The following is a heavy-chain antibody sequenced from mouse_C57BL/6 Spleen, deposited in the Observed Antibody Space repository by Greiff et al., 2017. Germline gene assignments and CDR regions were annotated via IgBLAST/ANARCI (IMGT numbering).Heavy chain of an antibody. D-gene: IGHD2-1*01. V-gene: IGHV14-1*01. CDR3: TVIYYGNYDAMDY. CDR1: GFNIKDYY. CDR2: IDPEDGDT. Sequence: EVKLQESGAELVRPGASVKLSCTASGFNIKDYYMHWVKQRPEQGLEWIGRIDPEDGDTEYAPKFQGKATMTADTSSNTAYLQLSSLTSEDTAVYYCTVIYYGNYDAMDYWGQGTSVTVSS. J-gene: IGHJ4*01.